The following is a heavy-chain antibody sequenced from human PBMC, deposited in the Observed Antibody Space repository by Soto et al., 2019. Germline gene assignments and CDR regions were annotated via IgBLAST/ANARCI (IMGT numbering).Heavy chain of an antibody. Sequence: QVQLVESGGGVIQPGRSLRLSCVASGFTFTGHAMHWVRQAPGKGLEWVTFISYDGSNTYYADSVKGRFTISRDNLNNIFYLQMQSLTAEDTAGYYCARGLTCHTGTYIYNYGLDVWGQGTTVTVSS. D-gene: IGHD1-26*01. J-gene: IGHJ6*02. V-gene: IGHV3-30-3*01. CDR1: GFTFTGHA. CDR3: ARGLTCHTGTYIYNYGLDV. CDR2: ISYDGSNT.